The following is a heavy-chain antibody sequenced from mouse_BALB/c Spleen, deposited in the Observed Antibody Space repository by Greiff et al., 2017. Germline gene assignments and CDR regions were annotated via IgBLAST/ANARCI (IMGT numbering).Heavy chain of an antibody. CDR3: ARGPFITTVVAPFDY. CDR2: ISSGGST. V-gene: IGHV5-6-5*01. D-gene: IGHD1-1*01. J-gene: IGHJ2*01. Sequence: EVKLMESGGGLVKPGGSLKLSCAASGFTFSSYAMSWVRQTPEKRLEWVASISSGGSTYYPDSVKGRFTISRDNARNILYLQMSSLRSEDTAMYYCARGPFITTVVAPFDYWGQGTTLTVPS. CDR1: GFTFSSYA.